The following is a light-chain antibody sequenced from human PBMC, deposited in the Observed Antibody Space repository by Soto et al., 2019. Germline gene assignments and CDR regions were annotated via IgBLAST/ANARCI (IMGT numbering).Light chain of an antibody. Sequence: EIVLTQSPATLSLSPGERATLSCRASQSVSSYLAWYQQKPGQAPRHLIYDASNMATGIPARFSGSGSGTDFALTITSREPEHFDFSYCQQRSHWRPWVTFGPGTKVDIK. CDR2: DAS. CDR3: QQRSHWRPWVT. CDR1: QSVSSY. J-gene: IGKJ3*01. V-gene: IGKV3-11*01.